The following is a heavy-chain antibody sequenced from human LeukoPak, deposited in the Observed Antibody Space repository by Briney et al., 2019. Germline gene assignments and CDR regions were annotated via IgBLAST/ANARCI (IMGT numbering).Heavy chain of an antibody. CDR1: GGSISSYY. D-gene: IGHD3-9*01. CDR2: IYYSGST. Sequence: MPSETLSLTCTVSGGSISSYYWSWIRQPPGKGLEWIGYIYYSGSTNYNPSLKSRVTISVDTSKNQFSLKLSSVTAADTAVYYCARGTYYDILTARWYFDYWGQGTLVTVSS. J-gene: IGHJ4*02. V-gene: IGHV4-59*01. CDR3: ARGTYYDILTARWYFDY.